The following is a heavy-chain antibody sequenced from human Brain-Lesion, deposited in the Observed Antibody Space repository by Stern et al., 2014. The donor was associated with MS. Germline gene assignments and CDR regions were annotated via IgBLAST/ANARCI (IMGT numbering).Heavy chain of an antibody. Sequence: VQLLESGPGLVKPSQTLSLTCSVSGGSISSGSYYWNWIRQPAGKGLEWIGRIYASGSTNYSPPLKSRVFISGDTSKNQFSLKLSSVTAADAAMYYCVRETGGYTYGDNDFFDFWGQGTLVTVSS. D-gene: IGHD5-18*01. CDR2: IYASGST. J-gene: IGHJ4*02. V-gene: IGHV4-61*02. CDR1: GGSISSGSYY. CDR3: VRETGGYTYGDNDFFDF.